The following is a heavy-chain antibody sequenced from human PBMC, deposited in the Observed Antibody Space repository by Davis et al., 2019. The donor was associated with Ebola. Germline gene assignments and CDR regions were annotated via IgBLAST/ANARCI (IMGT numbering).Heavy chain of an antibody. Sequence: PGGSLRLSCAASGFTFSDYYMSWIRQAPGKGLESVSYISTDGSTMYYADSVKGRFTISRDNAKNSLYLQMNSLRAEDTAVYYCARDQHCTGGTCYKGGVDYWGQGTLVTVSS. CDR3: ARDQHCTGGTCYKGGVDY. J-gene: IGHJ4*02. D-gene: IGHD2-15*01. CDR2: ISTDGSTM. V-gene: IGHV3-11*01. CDR1: GFTFSDYY.